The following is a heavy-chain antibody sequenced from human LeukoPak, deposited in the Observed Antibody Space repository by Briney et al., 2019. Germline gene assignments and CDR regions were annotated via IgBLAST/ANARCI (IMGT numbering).Heavy chain of an antibody. J-gene: IGHJ4*02. CDR2: ISWNSGSI. V-gene: IGHV3-9*01. CDR3: AKGKWLVSAFDY. D-gene: IGHD6-19*01. CDR1: GFTFGDYA. Sequence: PGRSLRLSCAASGFTFGDYAMHWVRQAPGKGLEWVSGISWNSGSIGYADSVKGRFTISRDNAKNSLYLQMNSLRAEDTALYYCAKGKWLVSAFDYWGQGTLVTVSS.